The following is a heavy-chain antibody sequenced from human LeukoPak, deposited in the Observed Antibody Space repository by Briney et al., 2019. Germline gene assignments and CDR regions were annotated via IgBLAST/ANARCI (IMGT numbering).Heavy chain of an antibody. CDR2: INHSGST. D-gene: IGHD1-14*01. CDR1: GGSFSGYY. CDR3: PRRGTGYYYYYYMDV. J-gene: IGHJ6*03. Sequence: SETLSLTCAVYGGSFSGYYWSWIRQPPGKGLEWIGEINHSGSTNYNPSLKSRVTISVDTSKNQFSLKLSSVAPADTAVYYWPRRGTGYYYYYYMDVWGKGTTVTVSS. V-gene: IGHV4-34*01.